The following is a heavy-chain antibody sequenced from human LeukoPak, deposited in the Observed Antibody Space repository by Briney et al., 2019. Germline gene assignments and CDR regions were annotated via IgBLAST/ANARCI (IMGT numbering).Heavy chain of an antibody. Sequence: SVKVSCKASGGTFSSYAISWVRQAPGQGLEWIGGIIPIFGTANYAQKFQGRVTITADESTSTAYMELSSLRSEDTAVYYCARTLIVVVPAAKGYWFDPWGQGTLVTVSS. V-gene: IGHV1-69*13. CDR2: IIPIFGTA. D-gene: IGHD2-2*01. CDR3: ARTLIVVVPAAKGYWFDP. J-gene: IGHJ5*02. CDR1: GGTFSSYA.